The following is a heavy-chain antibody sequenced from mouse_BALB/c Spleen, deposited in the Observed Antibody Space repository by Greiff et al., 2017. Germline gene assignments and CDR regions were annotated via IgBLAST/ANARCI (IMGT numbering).Heavy chain of an antibody. CDR3: ARWRSYAMDY. CDR1: CFNIKDTY. J-gene: IGHJ4*01. V-gene: IGHV14-3*02. Sequence: EVQLQQSGAELVKPGASVKLSCTASCFNIKDTYMHWVKQRPEQGLEWIGRIDPANGNTKYDPKFQGKATITADTSSNTAYLQLSSLTSEDTAVYYCARWRSYAMDYWGQGTSVTVSS. CDR2: IDPANGNT.